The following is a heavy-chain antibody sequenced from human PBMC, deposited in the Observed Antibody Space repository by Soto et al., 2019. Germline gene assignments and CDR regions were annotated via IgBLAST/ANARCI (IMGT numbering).Heavy chain of an antibody. J-gene: IGHJ5*02. Sequence: SVKVSCKASGGTFSSYAISWVRQAPGQGLEWMGGIIPIFGTANYAQKFQGRVTITADKSTSTAYMELSSLRSEDTAVYYCARGRYYYDSSGYYSELLDHWGQGTLVTVSS. V-gene: IGHV1-69*06. CDR2: IIPIFGTA. D-gene: IGHD3-22*01. CDR3: ARGRYYYDSSGYYSELLDH. CDR1: GGTFSSYA.